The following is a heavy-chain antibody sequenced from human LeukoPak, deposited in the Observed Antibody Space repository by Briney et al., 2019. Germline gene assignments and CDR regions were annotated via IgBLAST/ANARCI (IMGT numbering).Heavy chain of an antibody. CDR3: AKHGLGSYTSFDY. CDR1: GFRFSTYW. D-gene: IGHD3-10*01. Sequence: GGSLRLSCVASGFRFSTYWMTWVRQAPGKGLEWVANIKQDESEKYYVDSLEGRFTISRDNAKKSLYLQMNSLRAEDTAVYYCAKHGLGSYTSFDYWGQGTLVTVSS. J-gene: IGHJ4*02. V-gene: IGHV3-7*01. CDR2: IKQDESEK.